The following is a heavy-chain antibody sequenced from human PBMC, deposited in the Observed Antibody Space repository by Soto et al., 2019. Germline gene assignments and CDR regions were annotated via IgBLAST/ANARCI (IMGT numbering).Heavy chain of an antibody. Sequence: ETLSLTCTVSGGSISSYYWSWIRQPPGKGLEWIGYIYYSGSTNYNPSLKSRVTISVDTSKNQFSLKLSSVTAVDTAVYYCARGGSGWLIFDYWGQGTLVTVSS. D-gene: IGHD6-19*01. V-gene: IGHV4-59*01. J-gene: IGHJ4*02. CDR2: IYYSGST. CDR1: GGSISSYY. CDR3: ARGGSGWLIFDY.